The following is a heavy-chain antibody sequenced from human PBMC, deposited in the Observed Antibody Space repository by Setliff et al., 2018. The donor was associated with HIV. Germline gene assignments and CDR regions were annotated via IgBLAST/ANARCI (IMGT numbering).Heavy chain of an antibody. Sequence: KSSETLSLTCSVSGGSITNHYWSWVRQPPGKALEWIGLLYPSGNTNYNPSLESRLTISADRPNSQLSLKLTAVTAADTAVYYCARWMVVPRDSYYNYYYMDVWGKGTTVTVSS. J-gene: IGHJ6*03. CDR3: ARWMVVPRDSYYNYYYMDV. D-gene: IGHD3-22*01. CDR2: LYPSGNT. V-gene: IGHV4-4*07. CDR1: GGSITNHY.